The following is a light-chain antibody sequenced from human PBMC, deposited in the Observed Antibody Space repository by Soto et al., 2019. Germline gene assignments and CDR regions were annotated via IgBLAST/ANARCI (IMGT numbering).Light chain of an antibody. CDR1: SNDIGYYNY. J-gene: IGLJ3*02. CDR3: SAYTMTSKIV. V-gene: IGLV2-14*01. CDR2: GVT. Sequence: QSVLTQPASVSGSPGQSITMSCTGTSNDIGYYNYVSWYQQHPDKPPKLIIYGVTNRPSGVSHRFSGSKSDNTASLTISGLQAEDEDEYYCSAYTMTSKIVFGGGTKVTVL.